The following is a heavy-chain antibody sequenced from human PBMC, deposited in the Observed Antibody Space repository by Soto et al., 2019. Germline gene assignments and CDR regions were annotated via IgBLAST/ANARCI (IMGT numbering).Heavy chain of an antibody. D-gene: IGHD3-16*01. CDR1: GDTFTGHY. Sequence: GASVKVSCKASGDTFTGHYIHWVRQAPGQGLEWMGWINPKTGGANYAQRFQDGVIMTRDTSISTAYMELSRLRSDDTAVYYCARDATFVDLWGAFLGWFDPWGQGTPVTVSS. CDR3: ARDATFVDLWGAFLGWFDP. CDR2: INPKTGGA. V-gene: IGHV1-2*02. J-gene: IGHJ5*02.